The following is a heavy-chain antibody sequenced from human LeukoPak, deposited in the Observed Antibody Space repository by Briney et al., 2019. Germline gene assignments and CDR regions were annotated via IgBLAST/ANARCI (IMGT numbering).Heavy chain of an antibody. J-gene: IGHJ4*02. D-gene: IGHD5-24*01. CDR1: GGSFSDYY. CDR2: INHSGST. CDR3: ARGLRRDGYNLGY. V-gene: IGHV4-34*01. Sequence: SETLSLTCAVYGGSFSDYYWSWIRQPPGKGLEWIGEINHSGSTNYNPSLKSRVTISVDTSKNQFSLKLSSVTAADTAVYYCARGLRRDGYNLGYWGQGTLVTVSS.